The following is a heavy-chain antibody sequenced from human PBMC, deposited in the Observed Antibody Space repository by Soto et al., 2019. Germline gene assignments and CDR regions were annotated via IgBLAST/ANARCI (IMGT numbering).Heavy chain of an antibody. CDR3: ARGGTGGIDY. J-gene: IGHJ4*02. CDR1: GFTFSSYG. D-gene: IGHD7-27*01. CDR2: IWYDGSNK. Sequence: QVQLVECGGGVVQPGRSLRLSCAASGFTFSSYGMHWVRQAPGKGLEWVAVIWYDGSNKYYADSVKGRFTISRDNSKNTLYLQMNSLRAEDTAVYYCARGGTGGIDYWGQGTLVTVSS. V-gene: IGHV3-33*01.